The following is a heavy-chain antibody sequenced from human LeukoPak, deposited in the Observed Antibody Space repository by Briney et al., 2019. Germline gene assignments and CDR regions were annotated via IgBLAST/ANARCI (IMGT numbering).Heavy chain of an antibody. D-gene: IGHD5-24*01. Sequence: GGSLRLSCAASGFTFSIYGMHGARHAPGGGLEWVAVIWYEGSNKFYADSVKGRFTISRDNSKNTLCLKMNSLRAEDTAVYYCARDHIVTSADGHTFNYCGQGTLTIASS. CDR1: GFTFSIYG. CDR2: IWYEGSNK. J-gene: IGHJ4*02. CDR3: ARDHIVTSADGHTFNY. V-gene: IGHV3-33*01.